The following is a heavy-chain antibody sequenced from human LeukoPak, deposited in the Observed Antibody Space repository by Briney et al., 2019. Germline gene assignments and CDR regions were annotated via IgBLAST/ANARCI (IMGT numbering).Heavy chain of an antibody. D-gene: IGHD3-10*01. J-gene: IGHJ5*02. V-gene: IGHV4-30-4*01. CDR2: IYYSGST. Sequence: PSQTLSLTRTVSGGSISSGDYYWSWIRQPPGKGLEWIGYIYYSGSTYYNPSLKSRVTISVDTSKNQFSLKLSSVTAADTAVYYCAIGGFGELGSRFDPWGQGTLVTVSS. CDR1: GGSISSGDYY. CDR3: AIGGFGELGSRFDP.